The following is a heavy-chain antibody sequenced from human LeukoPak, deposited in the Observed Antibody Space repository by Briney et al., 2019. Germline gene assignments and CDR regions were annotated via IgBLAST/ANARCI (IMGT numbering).Heavy chain of an antibody. CDR1: GGSISSHY. CDR3: ARRSGVLDSSDYRYHFDF. V-gene: IGHV4-59*11. Sequence: PSETLSLTCTVSGGSISSHYWSWIRQPPGKGLEWIGYIYYSGSTNYNPSLKSRVTISVDTSKNQFSLNLTSVTAADTAVYYCARRSGVLDSSDYRYHFDFWGQGTLVPVSS. J-gene: IGHJ4*02. D-gene: IGHD3-22*01. CDR2: IYYSGST.